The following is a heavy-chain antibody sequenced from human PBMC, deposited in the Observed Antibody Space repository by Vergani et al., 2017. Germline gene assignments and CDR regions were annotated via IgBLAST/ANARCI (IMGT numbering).Heavy chain of an antibody. Sequence: QVQLVESGGGVVQPGRSLRLSCAASGFTFSSYGMHWVRQAPGKGLEWVAVISYDGSNKYYADSVKGRFTISRDTSKNTLYLQMNSLRAEDTAVYYWATSSTMMGAFDIWGQGTMVTVSS. CDR1: GFTFSSYG. CDR2: ISYDGSNK. J-gene: IGHJ3*02. CDR3: ATSSTMMGAFDI. D-gene: IGHD3-22*01. V-gene: IGHV3-30*03.